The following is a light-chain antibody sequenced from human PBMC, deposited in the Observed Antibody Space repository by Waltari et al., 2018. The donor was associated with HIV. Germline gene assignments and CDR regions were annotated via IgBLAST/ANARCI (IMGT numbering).Light chain of an antibody. CDR2: DDS. CDR3: CSYGGDDTLV. J-gene: IGLJ3*02. V-gene: IGLV2-23*01. CDR1: STNVGSYSL. Sequence: QSALTQPASVSGSLGQSITISCTGASTNVGSYSLVSWYQNRPGQAPTLIIYDDSKPPLGISSRFSGSKSGNTASLTISGLQSEDEADYYCCSYGGDDTLVFGGGTKVTAL.